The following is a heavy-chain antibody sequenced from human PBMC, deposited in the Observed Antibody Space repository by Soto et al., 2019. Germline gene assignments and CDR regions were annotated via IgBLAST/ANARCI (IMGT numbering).Heavy chain of an antibody. V-gene: IGHV2-5*02. CDR3: AHRPRGYSYHFEY. J-gene: IGHJ4*02. Sequence: ITLKESGPTLVKPTQTLTLTCTFSGLSLTIRGVGVGWFRQPPGNALEWLALIYWDDDEGYSPSLKSRLTISTDTSKNQVVLTMTNMDPVNTSTYYSAHRPRGYSYHFEYWGQGSLVTVS. D-gene: IGHD5-18*01. CDR2: IYWDDDE. CDR1: GLSLTIRGVG.